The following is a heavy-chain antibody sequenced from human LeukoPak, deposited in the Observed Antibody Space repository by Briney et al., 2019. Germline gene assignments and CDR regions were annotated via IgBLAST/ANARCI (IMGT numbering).Heavy chain of an antibody. J-gene: IGHJ4*02. D-gene: IGHD5-12*01. CDR3: ARDQGYGAYGLDY. Sequence: GASLKVSCKASGGTFSSNDISWVRQAPGHGLEWMGRIVPLFGTRSYAQKFQGRVTITTDESTNTSYMELTSLTSEDTAVYYCARDQGYGAYGLDYWGQGTLVTVSS. CDR1: GGTFSSND. CDR2: IVPLFGTR. V-gene: IGHV1-69*05.